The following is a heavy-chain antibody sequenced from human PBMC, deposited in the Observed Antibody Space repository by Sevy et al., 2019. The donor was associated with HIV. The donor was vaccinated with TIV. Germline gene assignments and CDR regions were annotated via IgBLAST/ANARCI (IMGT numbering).Heavy chain of an antibody. Sequence: GGSLRLSCAASGFTFSSYAMHWVRQAPGKGLEWVAVISYDGSNKYYADSVKGRFTISRDNSKNMLYLQMNSLRAEDTAVYYCARERYNRGYYYYGMDVWGQGTTVTVSS. CDR3: ARERYNRGYYYYGMDV. D-gene: IGHD1-1*01. V-gene: IGHV3-30*04. CDR1: GFTFSSYA. J-gene: IGHJ6*02. CDR2: ISYDGSNK.